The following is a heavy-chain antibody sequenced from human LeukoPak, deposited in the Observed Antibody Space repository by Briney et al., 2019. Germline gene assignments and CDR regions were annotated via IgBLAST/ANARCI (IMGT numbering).Heavy chain of an antibody. CDR1: GVSISSYY. D-gene: IGHD2-15*01. V-gene: IGHV4-59*01. Sequence: PSETLSLTCTVSGVSISSYYWSWIRQPPGKGLEWIGYIYYRGTTNYNPSLKSRVTISVDTSKNQFSLKLGSVTAADTAVYYCARGAASIDYWGQGTLVTVSS. CDR2: IYYRGTT. CDR3: ARGAASIDY. J-gene: IGHJ4*02.